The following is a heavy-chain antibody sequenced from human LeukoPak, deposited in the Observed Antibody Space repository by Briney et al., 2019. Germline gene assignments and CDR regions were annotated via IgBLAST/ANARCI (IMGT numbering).Heavy chain of an antibody. V-gene: IGHV1-18*01. CDR2: INAGNGNT. J-gene: IGHJ4*02. D-gene: IGHD3-10*01. Sequence: ASVKVSCKASGYTFTSYGISWVRQAPGQGLEWMGWINAGNGNTKYSQKFQGRVTITKDTSASTAYMELSSLRSEDTAVYYCARSLRNYYGSGSYFPSWGQGTLVTVSS. CDR3: ARSLRNYYGSGSYFPS. CDR1: GYTFTSYG.